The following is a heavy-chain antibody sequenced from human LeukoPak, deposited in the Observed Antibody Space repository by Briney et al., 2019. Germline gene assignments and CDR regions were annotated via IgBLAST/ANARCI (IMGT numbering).Heavy chain of an antibody. V-gene: IGHV1-2*02. CDR3: EREYAYSYAPDY. J-gene: IGHJ4*02. CDR1: GXXFTXYY. D-gene: IGHD5-18*01. Sequence: XXXGXXFTXYYMHWVGQAPGQGLEGMGWINPNSGGTNYAQKFQGRVTMTRDTSISTAYMEVSRLRSDDTAVYYCEREYAYSYAPDYWGQGTLVTVSS. CDR2: INPNSGGT.